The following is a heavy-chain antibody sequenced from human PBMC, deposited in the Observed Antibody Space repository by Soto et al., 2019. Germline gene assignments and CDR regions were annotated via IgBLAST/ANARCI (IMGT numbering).Heavy chain of an antibody. D-gene: IGHD1-26*01. Sequence: HGESVKISCKGSGYSVSSYWSGWVRQMPGKGLEWMGIIYPSDSDTRYSPSFQGHVTISADKSISTAYLQWSSLKASDTAMYYCARLPSSGSYYYYYYGMDVWGQGTTVTVSS. V-gene: IGHV5-51*01. CDR3: ARLPSSGSYYYYYYGMDV. CDR1: GYSVSSYW. CDR2: IYPSDSDT. J-gene: IGHJ6*02.